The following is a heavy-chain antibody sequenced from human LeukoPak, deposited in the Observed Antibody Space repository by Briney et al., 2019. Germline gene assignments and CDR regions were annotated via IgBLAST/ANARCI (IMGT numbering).Heavy chain of an antibody. Sequence: ASVKVSCKACGYTFPSYDINWVRQATGQGLEWMGWMNSNSGNTGYAQKFQGRVSMTWNTSISTAYMELSSLKSEDTAVYYCAKIGAAARRTPNPRWFDPWGQGTLVTVSS. V-gene: IGHV1-8*01. CDR3: AKIGAAARRTPNPRWFDP. CDR2: MNSNSGNT. CDR1: GYTFPSYD. D-gene: IGHD6-6*01. J-gene: IGHJ5*02.